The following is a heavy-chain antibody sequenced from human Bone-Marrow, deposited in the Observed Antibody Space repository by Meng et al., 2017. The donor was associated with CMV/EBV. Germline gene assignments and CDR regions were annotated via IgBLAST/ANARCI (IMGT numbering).Heavy chain of an antibody. V-gene: IGHV1-2*02. Sequence: SVKVSCKASGYTFTGYYMHWVRQAPGQGLEWMGWINPNSGGTNYAQKFQGRVTMTRDTSISTAYMELSRLRSDDTAVYYCAREEGVSSSSADPFDYWGQGTLVTVSS. CDR2: INPNSGGT. CDR3: AREEGVSSSSADPFDY. J-gene: IGHJ4*02. CDR1: GYTFTGYY. D-gene: IGHD6-6*01.